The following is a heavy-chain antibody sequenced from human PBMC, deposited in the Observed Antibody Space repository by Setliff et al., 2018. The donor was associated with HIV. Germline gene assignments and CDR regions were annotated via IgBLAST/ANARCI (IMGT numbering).Heavy chain of an antibody. CDR2: IYSVGIT. Sequence: GGSLRLSCAASGFTFSSYTMSWVRQAPGKGLEWVSVIYSVGITYYTDSVKGRFTISRDNSKNTLYLQMNSLRAEDTAVYYCARERLRFLEWLPLDYWGQGTLVTVSS. CDR1: GFTFSSYT. V-gene: IGHV3-66*02. J-gene: IGHJ4*02. D-gene: IGHD3-3*01. CDR3: ARERLRFLEWLPLDY.